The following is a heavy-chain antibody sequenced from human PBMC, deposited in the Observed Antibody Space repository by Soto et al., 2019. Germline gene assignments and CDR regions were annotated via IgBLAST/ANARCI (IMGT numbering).Heavy chain of an antibody. D-gene: IGHD3-22*01. V-gene: IGHV3-30*18. J-gene: IGHJ6*02. CDR3: AKDLDDSAPRGYYYYYGMDV. CDR2: ISYDGSNK. Sequence: GGSLRLSCAASGFTFSSYGMHWVRQAPGKGLEWVAVISYDGSNKYYADSVKGRFTISRDNSKNTLYLQMNSPRAEDTAVYCCAKDLDDSAPRGYYYYYGMDVWGQGTTVTVSS. CDR1: GFTFSSYG.